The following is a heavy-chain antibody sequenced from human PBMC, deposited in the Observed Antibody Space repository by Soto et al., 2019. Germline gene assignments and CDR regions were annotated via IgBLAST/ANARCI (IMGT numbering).Heavy chain of an antibody. CDR2: INAGNGNT. J-gene: IGHJ4*02. CDR1: GYTFTSYA. V-gene: IGHV1-3*01. D-gene: IGHD3-10*01. Sequence: GASVKVSCKASGYTFTSYAMHWVRQAPGQRLEWMGWINAGNGNTKYSQKFQGRVTITRDTSASTAYMELSSLRSEDTAVYYCARVILMPYGSGSHFDYWGQGTLVTVSS. CDR3: ARVILMPYGSGSHFDY.